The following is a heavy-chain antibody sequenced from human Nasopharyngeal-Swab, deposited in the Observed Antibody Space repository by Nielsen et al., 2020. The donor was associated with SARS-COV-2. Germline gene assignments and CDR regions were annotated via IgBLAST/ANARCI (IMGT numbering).Heavy chain of an antibody. CDR3: ARAGNFWSGYYRSYYYGMDV. J-gene: IGHJ6*02. V-gene: IGHV3-11*01. Sequence: RQMPGKGLEWVSYISSSGSTIYYADSVKGRFTISRDNAKNSLYLQMNSLRAEDTAVYYCARAGNFWSGYYRSYYYGMDVWGQGTTVTVSS. D-gene: IGHD3-3*01. CDR2: ISSSGSTI.